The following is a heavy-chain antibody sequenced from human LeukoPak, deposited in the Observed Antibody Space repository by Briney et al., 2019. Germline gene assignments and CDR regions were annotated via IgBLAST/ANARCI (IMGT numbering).Heavy chain of an antibody. V-gene: IGHV4-39*01. CDR2: FYYSGST. CDR1: GGSISSSSYY. J-gene: IGHJ4*02. Sequence: SETLSLTCTVSGGSISSSSYYWGWIRQPPGKGLEWIGSFYYSGSTYYNPSLKSRVTISVDTSKNQFSPKLSSVTAADTAVYYCARFGGTYYGDFDYWGQGTLVTVSS. CDR3: ARFGGTYYGDFDY. D-gene: IGHD1-26*01.